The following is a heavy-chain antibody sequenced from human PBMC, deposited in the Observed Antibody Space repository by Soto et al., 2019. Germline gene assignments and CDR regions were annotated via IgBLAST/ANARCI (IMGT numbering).Heavy chain of an antibody. D-gene: IGHD6-19*01. V-gene: IGHV4-4*02. CDR1: GGSISSNNW. Sequence: QVQLQESGPGLVKPSGTLSLTCAVSGGSISSNNWWSWVRQAPGKGLEWIGEIYHSGSTNDNPSLKSRVTLSVDKSTHQFSLKLTSVTAADTAMYYCATSISVAAFDYWGQGTLVTVSS. J-gene: IGHJ4*02. CDR3: ATSISVAAFDY. CDR2: IYHSGST.